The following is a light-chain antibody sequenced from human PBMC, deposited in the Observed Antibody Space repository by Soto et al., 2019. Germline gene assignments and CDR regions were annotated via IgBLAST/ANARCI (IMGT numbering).Light chain of an antibody. CDR3: QQYYNTPWT. V-gene: IGKV4-1*01. J-gene: IGKJ1*01. CDR1: QSVLYSSNNKNY. Sequence: DIVMTQSPDSLAVSLGERATINCKSSQSVLYSSNNKNYLAWYQQKPGQPPNLLIYWASTRESGVPDRFSGSGSGTNFTLPISSLQAEDVAVYYCQQYYNTPWTFGQGTKVEIK. CDR2: WAS.